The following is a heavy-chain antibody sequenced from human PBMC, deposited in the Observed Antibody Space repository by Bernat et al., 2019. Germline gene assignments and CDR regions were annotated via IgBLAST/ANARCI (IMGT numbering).Heavy chain of an antibody. Sequence: EVQLVESGGGLVKPGGSLRLSCAASGFTFSDAWMNWVRQAPGKGLEWVGRIKSKTDGGTTDYAAPVKGRFTISRDDSKNTVYLQMNSLKTEDTAVYYCTNHLPPTAVTSGWVWGQGTLVTVSS. J-gene: IGHJ4*02. CDR1: GFTFSDAW. CDR2: IKSKTDGGTT. D-gene: IGHD4-17*01. V-gene: IGHV3-15*01. CDR3: TNHLPPTAVTSGWV.